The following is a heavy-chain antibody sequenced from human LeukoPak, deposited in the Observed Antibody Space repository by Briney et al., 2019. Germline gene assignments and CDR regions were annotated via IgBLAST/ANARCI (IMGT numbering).Heavy chain of an antibody. CDR3: ARGPPNWGYDY. CDR2: MSPNSGNT. J-gene: IGHJ4*02. D-gene: IGHD7-27*01. CDR1: GYTFTSYD. V-gene: IGHV1-8*01. Sequence: ASVKVSCKASGYTFTSYDINWVRQATGQGPEWMGWMSPNSGNTGYAQKFQGRVTMTRSTSMSTAYMELSSLRSEDTAVYYCARGPPNWGYDYWGQGTLVTVS.